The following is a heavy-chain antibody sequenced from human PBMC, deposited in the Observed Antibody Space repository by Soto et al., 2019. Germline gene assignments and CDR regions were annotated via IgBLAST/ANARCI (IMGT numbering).Heavy chain of an antibody. Sequence: GVLRLSCAASGFIFSGYAMTWVRQAPGKGLEWVSALTPGGETTYHIDSVKGRFTISRDNAKNTLYLQMNSLTDADTAVYYCAKDSPVSGNYQDLDYWGPGTLVTVSS. CDR2: LTPGGETT. V-gene: IGHV3-23*01. CDR1: GFIFSGYA. CDR3: AKDSPVSGNYQDLDY. D-gene: IGHD1-26*01. J-gene: IGHJ4*02.